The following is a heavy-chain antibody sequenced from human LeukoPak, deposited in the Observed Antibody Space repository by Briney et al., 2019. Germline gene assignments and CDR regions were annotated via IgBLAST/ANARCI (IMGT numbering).Heavy chain of an antibody. Sequence: GGSLRLSCTASGFAFGDYSMRWVRRAPGKALEWVGFIRSKAYGGTPEYDASVKGRINISRDDSKSIAYLQMNSMKTEDTAAYYCTKCGTTWDFDYWGQGTLVTVSA. V-gene: IGHV3-49*04. D-gene: IGHD1-14*01. CDR1: GFAFGDYS. J-gene: IGHJ4*02. CDR3: TKCGTTWDFDY. CDR2: IRSKAYGGTP.